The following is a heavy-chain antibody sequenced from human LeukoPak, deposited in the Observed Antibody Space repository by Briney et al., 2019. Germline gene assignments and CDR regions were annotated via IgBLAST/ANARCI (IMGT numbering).Heavy chain of an antibody. J-gene: IGHJ4*02. CDR2: FDPEDGET. V-gene: IGHV1-24*01. CDR3: ASVLLWFGELLNALDY. D-gene: IGHD3-10*01. CDR1: GYTFTGYY. Sequence: ASVKVSCKASGYTFTGYYMHWVRQAPGQGLEWMGGFDPEDGETIYAQKFQGRVTMTEDTSTDTAYVELSSLRSEDTAVYYCASVLLWFGELLNALDYWGQGTLVTVSS.